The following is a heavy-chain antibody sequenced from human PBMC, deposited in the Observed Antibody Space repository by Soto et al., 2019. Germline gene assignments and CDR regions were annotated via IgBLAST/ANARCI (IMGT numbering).Heavy chain of an antibody. D-gene: IGHD6-19*01. CDR1: GYTFTSYT. V-gene: IGHV1-2*04. J-gene: IGHJ3*02. CDR3: ARDRKKWLVGEDAFDI. CDR2: INPNSGGT. Sequence: ASVKVSCKASGYTFTSYTMHWVRQAPGQRLEWMGWINPNSGGTNYAQKFQGWVTMTRDTSISTAYMELSRLRSDDTAVYYCARDRKKWLVGEDAFDIWGQGTMVTVSS.